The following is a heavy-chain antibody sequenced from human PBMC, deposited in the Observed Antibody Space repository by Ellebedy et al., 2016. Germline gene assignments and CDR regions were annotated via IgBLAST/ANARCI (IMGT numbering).Heavy chain of an antibody. V-gene: IGHV3-48*02. CDR1: GSTFSSSP. D-gene: IGHD4-17*01. CDR3: ARESSIPGDYRFDC. Sequence: GGSLRLSCAAPGSTFSSSPMNWVRQAPGRGLEWVSYISGGGDTIYYADSVKGRFTISRDNPKKSLYLQLNSLRDEDTAVYYCARESSIPGDYRFDCWGQGTLVTVSS. CDR2: ISGGGDTI. J-gene: IGHJ4*02.